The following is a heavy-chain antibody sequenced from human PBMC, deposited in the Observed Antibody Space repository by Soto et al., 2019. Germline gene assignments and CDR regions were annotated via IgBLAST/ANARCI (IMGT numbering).Heavy chain of an antibody. V-gene: IGHV4-59*02. CDR3: ARWGHPAVKAYDI. CDR2: IHYTGDS. D-gene: IGHD2-21*01. CDR1: GASVSNYY. Sequence: QVQLQESGPGLMEPSETLSLTCTVSGASVSNYYWNWVRQPPRKGLGWIGYIHYTGDSKYNPSLRSRVTMSVDTSKNQFSLKMTSVTAADTAVYYCARWGHPAVKAYDIWGQGAMVTVSS. J-gene: IGHJ3*02.